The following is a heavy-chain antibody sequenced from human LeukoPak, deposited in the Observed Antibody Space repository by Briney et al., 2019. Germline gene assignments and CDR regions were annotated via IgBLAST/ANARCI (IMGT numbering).Heavy chain of an antibody. D-gene: IGHD5-12*01. V-gene: IGHV4-59*01. Sequence: PSGTLSLTCTVSGNSISSYYWSWIRQPPGKGLEWIGYIYYSGSTNYNPSLKGRVTISVDTSKNQFSLKLSSVTAADTAVYYCARGAYDWDYWGQGTLVTVSS. CDR2: IYYSGST. CDR1: GNSISSYY. CDR3: ARGAYDWDY. J-gene: IGHJ4*02.